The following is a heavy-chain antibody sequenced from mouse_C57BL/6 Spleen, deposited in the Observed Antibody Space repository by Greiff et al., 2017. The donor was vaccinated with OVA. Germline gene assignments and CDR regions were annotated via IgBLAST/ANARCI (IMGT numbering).Heavy chain of an antibody. CDR2: INPNNGGT. J-gene: IGHJ2*01. Sequence: VQLQQSGPELVKPGASVKIPCKASGYTFTDYNMDWVKQSHGKSLEWIGTINPNNGGTISNQQFTGKAPLTVDKSSSTAYMERRSLTSEDTAVYYCARSDPYSFDYWGQGTTLTVSS. CDR3: ARSDPYSFDY. V-gene: IGHV1-18*01. CDR1: GYTFTDYN.